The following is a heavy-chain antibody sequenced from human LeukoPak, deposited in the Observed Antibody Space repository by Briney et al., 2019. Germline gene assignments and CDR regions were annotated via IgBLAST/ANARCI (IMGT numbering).Heavy chain of an antibody. V-gene: IGHV3-48*02. J-gene: IGHJ4*02. D-gene: IGHD3-3*01. CDR1: GFTFSSYS. Sequence: GGSLRLSCAASGFTFSSYSMNWVRQAPGKGLEWVSYISSSSSTIYYADSVKGRFTISRDNAKSPLYLQMNSLRDEDTAVYYCASGFKGVNDFWSGYQPFDYWGQGTLVTASS. CDR3: ASGFKGVNDFWSGYQPFDY. CDR2: ISSSSSTI.